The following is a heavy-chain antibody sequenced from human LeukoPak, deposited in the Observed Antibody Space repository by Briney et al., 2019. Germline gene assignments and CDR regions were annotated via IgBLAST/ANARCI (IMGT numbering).Heavy chain of an antibody. CDR1: GFTFGDDA. D-gene: IGHD4-17*01. CDR2: IRKKGYGETT. CDR3: SRGLRDYGDSNYYFDQ. V-gene: IGHV3-49*03. Sequence: GGSLRLSCIASGFTFGDDAWSWFRQAPGKGLEFIAFIRKKGYGETTDYAASVRGRFTVSRDDAISVAYLQMNSLQTEDTALYYCSRGLRDYGDSNYYFDQWGRGTLVIVSS. J-gene: IGHJ4*02.